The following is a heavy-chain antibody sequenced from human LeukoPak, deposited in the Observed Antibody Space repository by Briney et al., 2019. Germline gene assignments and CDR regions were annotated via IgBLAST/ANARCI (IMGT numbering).Heavy chain of an antibody. CDR3: AKDIVGAISRYGMDV. CDR2: IKQDGSEK. CDR1: GFTFSSYW. J-gene: IGHJ6*02. V-gene: IGHV3-7*03. D-gene: IGHD1-26*01. Sequence: GGSLRLSCAASGFTFSSYWMSWVRQAPGKGLEWVANIKQDGSEKYYVDSVKGRFTISRDNAKNSLYLQMNSLRAEDTALYYCAKDIVGAISRYGMDVWGQGTTVTVSS.